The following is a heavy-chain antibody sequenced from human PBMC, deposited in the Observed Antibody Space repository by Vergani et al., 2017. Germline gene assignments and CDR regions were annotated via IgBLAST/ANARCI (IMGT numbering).Heavy chain of an antibody. Sequence: QVQLVQSGAAVKKPGSSVKVSCKASGGTFSSYSISWVRQAPGQGLEWMGGITPIFGTAKYAQKFQGRVTIPADESTNTAYMELSSLRSEDTAVYYCAKSYGWELLHWFVPWGQGTLVIVSS. CDR3: AKSYGWELLHWFVP. CDR2: ITPIFGTA. V-gene: IGHV1-69*12. CDR1: GGTFSSYS. D-gene: IGHD1-26*01. J-gene: IGHJ5*02.